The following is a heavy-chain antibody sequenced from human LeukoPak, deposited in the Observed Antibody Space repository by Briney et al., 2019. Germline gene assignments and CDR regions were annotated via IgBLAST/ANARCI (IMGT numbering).Heavy chain of an antibody. CDR2: MNPNSGNT. CDR3: ARGQRGTTGPHDAFDI. CDR1: GYTFTSYD. Sequence: ASVKVSCKASGYTFTSYDINWVRQATGQGLEWMGWMNPNSGNTGYAQKFQGRVTITRNTSISTAYMELSSLRSEDTAVYYCARGQRGTTGPHDAFDIWGQGTMVTVSS. J-gene: IGHJ3*02. D-gene: IGHD2/OR15-2a*01. V-gene: IGHV1-8*03.